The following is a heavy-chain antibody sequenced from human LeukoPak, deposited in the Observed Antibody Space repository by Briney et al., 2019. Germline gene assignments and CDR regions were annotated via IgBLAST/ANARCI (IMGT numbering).Heavy chain of an antibody. Sequence: PGGSLRLSCAASGFTFSSYAMSWVRQAPGKGLEWIGQIYHSGTTNYNPSLKSRVTISVDESKNQFSLNMTSVTAADTAVYYCAREILAFDSSGYPGAFDIWAKGQWSPSLQ. CDR1: GFTFSSYAM. CDR3: AREILAFDSSGYPGAFDI. V-gene: IGHV4-4*02. D-gene: IGHD3-22*01. CDR2: IYHSGTT. J-gene: IGHJ3*02.